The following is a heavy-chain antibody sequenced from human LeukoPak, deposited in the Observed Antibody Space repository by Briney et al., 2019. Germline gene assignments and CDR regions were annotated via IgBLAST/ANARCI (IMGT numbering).Heavy chain of an antibody. CDR3: AMGAIVATIDY. D-gene: IGHD5-12*01. J-gene: IGHJ4*02. Sequence: GGSLRLSGAASGFTFSTYVMSWVRQAPGKGLEWVSAISGSGGSTYYADSVKGRFTISRDNSKNTLYLQMSSLRVEDTAVYYCAMGAIVATIDYWGQGTLVTVSS. CDR1: GFTFSTYV. CDR2: ISGSGGST. V-gene: IGHV3-23*01.